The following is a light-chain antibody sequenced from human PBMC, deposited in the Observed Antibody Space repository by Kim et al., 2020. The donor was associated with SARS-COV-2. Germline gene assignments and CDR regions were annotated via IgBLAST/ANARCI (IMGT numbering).Light chain of an antibody. CDR2: GAS. Sequence: PGDGATASCRARQSVSSRDLVWYQKKPGEAAGLLLYGASARVAGIPDRFIGSGFGTDYNLTISRLEPEDVAEYYCQHYGDSLPITFGQGTRLEIK. CDR1: QSVSSRD. V-gene: IGKV3-20*01. CDR3: QHYGDSLPIT. J-gene: IGKJ5*01.